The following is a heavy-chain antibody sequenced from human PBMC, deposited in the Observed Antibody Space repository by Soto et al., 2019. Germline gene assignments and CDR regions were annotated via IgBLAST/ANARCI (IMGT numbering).Heavy chain of an antibody. CDR1: GGSISSYY. CDR2: IYYSGTT. V-gene: IGHV4-59*12. CDR3: ARCPQNVGSGWTPIDY. J-gene: IGHJ4*02. D-gene: IGHD6-19*01. Sequence: SETLSLTCTVSGGSISSYYWSWIRQPPGKGLGWIGSIYYSGTTNYNPSLKSRVTISVDKSKNQFSLKLSSVTAADTAVYYCARCPQNVGSGWTPIDYWGQGTLVTVSS.